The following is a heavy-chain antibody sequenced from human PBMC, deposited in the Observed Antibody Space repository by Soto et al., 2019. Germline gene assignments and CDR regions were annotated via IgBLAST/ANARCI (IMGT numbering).Heavy chain of an antibody. Sequence: PCESLKIACQGSGYSFTSYWLGWERQMPGKGLEWMGIIYPGDPDTRYSPSFQGQVTISADKSISTAYLQWSSLKASDTAMYYCARHSSSSVYYYYYGMDVSGQGTTVTVS. J-gene: IGHJ6*01. CDR3: ARHSSSSVYYYYYGMDV. D-gene: IGHD6-6*01. CDR1: GYSFTSYW. CDR2: IYPGDPDT. V-gene: IGHV5-51*01.